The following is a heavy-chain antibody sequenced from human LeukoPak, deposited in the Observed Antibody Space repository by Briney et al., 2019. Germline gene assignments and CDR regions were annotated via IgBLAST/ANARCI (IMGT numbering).Heavy chain of an antibody. CDR2: ISYDGSDK. D-gene: IGHD3-22*01. V-gene: IGHV3-30*03. CDR1: GFTDSRNY. Sequence: HPGGSLRLSCAASGFTDSRNYMSWVRQAPGKGLEWVAIISYDGSDKYYADSVKGRFTISRDNSKDTLYLQMNSLRAEDTAVYYCARQIAYYYDSSGYYTTDYWGQGTLVTVSS. CDR3: ARQIAYYYDSSGYYTTDY. J-gene: IGHJ4*02.